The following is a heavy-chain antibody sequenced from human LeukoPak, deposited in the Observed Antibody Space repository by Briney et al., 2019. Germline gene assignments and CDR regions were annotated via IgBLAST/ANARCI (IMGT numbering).Heavy chain of an antibody. CDR3: ARTGMAYYDILTGYSTQYYDY. J-gene: IGHJ4*02. D-gene: IGHD3-9*01. V-gene: IGHV1-69*05. Sequence: SVKVACKASGGTFSSYAISWVRQAPGQWREWMGGIIPIFGTANYAQKFEDRLTLTKDEYTSIAYMELSSLRSEDTAVYYCARTGMAYYDILTGYSTQYYDYWGQGTLVTVSS. CDR1: GGTFSSYA. CDR2: IIPIFGTA.